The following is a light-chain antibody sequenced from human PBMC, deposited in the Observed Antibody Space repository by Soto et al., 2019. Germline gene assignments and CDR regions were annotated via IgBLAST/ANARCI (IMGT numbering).Light chain of an antibody. J-gene: IGLJ3*02. V-gene: IGLV2-14*01. CDR2: DVS. CDR1: SRDVGGYNY. Sequence: QSVLTQPASVSGSPGQSITISCTGTSRDVGGYNYVSRYQQHPGKAPKLMIYDVSNRPSGVSNRFSGSKSGNTASLTITGLQAEDEADYYCSSYTSTSTLWVFGGGTQLTVL. CDR3: SSYTSTSTLWV.